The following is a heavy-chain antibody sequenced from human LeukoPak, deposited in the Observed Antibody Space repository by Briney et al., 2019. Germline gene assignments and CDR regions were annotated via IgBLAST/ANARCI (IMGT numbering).Heavy chain of an antibody. CDR1: GGSISSYY. Sequence: SETLSLTCTVPGGSISSYYWSRIRQPPGKGLEWIGYIYYSGSTNYNPSLKSRVTISVDTSKNQFSLKLSSVTAADTAVYYCARHKAYYDILTGYYAPYFDYWGQGTLVTVSS. J-gene: IGHJ4*02. CDR3: ARHKAYYDILTGYYAPYFDY. D-gene: IGHD3-9*01. CDR2: IYYSGST. V-gene: IGHV4-59*08.